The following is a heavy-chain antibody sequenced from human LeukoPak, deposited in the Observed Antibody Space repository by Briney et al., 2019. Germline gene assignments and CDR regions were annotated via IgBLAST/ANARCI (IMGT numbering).Heavy chain of an antibody. J-gene: IGHJ3*02. CDR3: ARDLAGYNLPAFDI. CDR2: ISSSSSYI. V-gene: IGHV3-21*01. D-gene: IGHD5-24*01. CDR1: GFTFSSYS. Sequence: GGSLGLSCAASGFTFSSYSMNWVHQAPGKGLEWVSSISSSSSYIYYADSVRGRFTISRDNAKNSLYLQMNSLRAEDTAVYYCARDLAGYNLPAFDIWGQGTMVTVSS.